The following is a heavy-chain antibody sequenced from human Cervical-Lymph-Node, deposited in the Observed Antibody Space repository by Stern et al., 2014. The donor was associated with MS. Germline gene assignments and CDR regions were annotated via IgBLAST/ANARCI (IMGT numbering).Heavy chain of an antibody. CDR1: GFIFDDYG. V-gene: IGHV3-20*01. Sequence: EVQLVESGGGVERPGGSLRLSCAASGFIFDDYGMSWVRQAPGKGLEWVSGINWNGGSTGYADSVKGRFTISRDNAKNSLYLQMNSLRAEDTALYHCARGLAAAGTEWFDPWGQGTLVTVSS. J-gene: IGHJ5*02. CDR3: ARGLAAAGTEWFDP. CDR2: INWNGGST. D-gene: IGHD6-13*01.